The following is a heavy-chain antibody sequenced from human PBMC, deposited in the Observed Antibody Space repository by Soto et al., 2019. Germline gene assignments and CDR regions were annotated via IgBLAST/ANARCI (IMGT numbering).Heavy chain of an antibody. CDR1: GGTFVSYA. CDR2: IIPIFGTA. Sequence: SVKVSCKASGGTFVSYASSWVRQAPGQGLEWMGGIIPIFGTANYAQKFQGRVTITADESTSTAYMELSSLRSEDTAVYYCARDRGAYYYDSSGYTHQYYFDYWGQGTLVTVSS. J-gene: IGHJ4*02. V-gene: IGHV1-69*13. CDR3: ARDRGAYYYDSSGYTHQYYFDY. D-gene: IGHD3-22*01.